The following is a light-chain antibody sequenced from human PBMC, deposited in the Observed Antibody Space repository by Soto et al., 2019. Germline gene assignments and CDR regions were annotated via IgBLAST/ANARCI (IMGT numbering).Light chain of an antibody. V-gene: IGKV1-39*01. Sequence: DIQMTQSPSSLSASVGDRVTLTCRASQSISSYLNWYQQKPGKAPKLLIYAASSLQSGVPSRFSGSGSGTDFTLTIRSLQPEDLATYYCQQSYSTPRITVGQGTRLEIK. CDR3: QQSYSTPRIT. J-gene: IGKJ5*01. CDR2: AAS. CDR1: QSISSY.